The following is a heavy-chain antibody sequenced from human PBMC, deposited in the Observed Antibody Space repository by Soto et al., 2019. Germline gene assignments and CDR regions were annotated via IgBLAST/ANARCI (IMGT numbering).Heavy chain of an antibody. V-gene: IGHV3-15*07. Sequence: GGSLRLSCAASGFTFSNAWMNWVRQAPGKGLEWVGRIKSKTDGGTTDYAAPVKGRFTISRDDSKNTLYLQMNSLKTEDTAVYYCTTEMAYYDFWSGLSVYGMDVWSQGTTVTVSS. CDR3: TTEMAYYDFWSGLSVYGMDV. CDR2: IKSKTDGGTT. CDR1: GFTFSNAW. J-gene: IGHJ6*02. D-gene: IGHD3-3*01.